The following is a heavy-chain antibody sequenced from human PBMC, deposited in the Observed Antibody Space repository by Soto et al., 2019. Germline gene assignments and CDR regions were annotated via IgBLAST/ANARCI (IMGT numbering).Heavy chain of an antibody. CDR1: GFTVSSNY. V-gene: IGHV3-66*01. CDR2: IYSGGST. J-gene: IGHJ1*01. Sequence: EVQLVESGGGLVQPGGFLRLSCAASGFTVSSNYMSWVRQAPGKGLEWVSVIYSGGSTYYADSVKGRFTISRDNSKNTLYLQMNSLRAEDTAVYYCARDFVHGDHPEYFQHWGQGTLVTLSS. CDR3: ARDFVHGDHPEYFQH. D-gene: IGHD4-17*01.